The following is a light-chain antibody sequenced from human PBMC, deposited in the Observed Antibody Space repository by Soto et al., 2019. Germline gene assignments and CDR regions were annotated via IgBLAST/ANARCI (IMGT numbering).Light chain of an antibody. V-gene: IGLV2-23*02. Sequence: QPVLTQPASVSGSPGQSITISCTGTSSDVGSYNFVSWYQQHPGKAPKLMIYEVTKRPSGVSSRFSGSKSGNTASLTMSGLQAADEADYYCSSYAGSNTLVFGGGTKVTVL. CDR3: SSYAGSNTLV. CDR1: SSDVGSYNF. CDR2: EVT. J-gene: IGLJ2*01.